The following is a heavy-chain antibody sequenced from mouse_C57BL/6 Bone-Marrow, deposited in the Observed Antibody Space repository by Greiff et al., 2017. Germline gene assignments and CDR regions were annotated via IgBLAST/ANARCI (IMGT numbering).Heavy chain of an antibody. V-gene: IGHV1-82*01. CDR2: IYPGDGDT. J-gene: IGHJ4*01. Sequence: QVQLKQSGPELVKPGASVKISCKASGYAFSSSWMNWVKQRPGKGLEWIGRIYPGDGDTNYNGKFKGKATLTADKSSSTAYMQLSSLTSEDSAVYFCARGELPHYYAMDYWGQGTSVTVSS. CDR1: GYAFSSSW. D-gene: IGHD5-5*01. CDR3: ARGELPHYYAMDY.